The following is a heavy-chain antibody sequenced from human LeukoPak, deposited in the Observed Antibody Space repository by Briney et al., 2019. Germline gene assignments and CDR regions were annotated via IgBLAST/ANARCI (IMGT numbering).Heavy chain of an antibody. V-gene: IGHV3-23*01. CDR3: AKEAYYYDSSGYYYANAFDI. D-gene: IGHD3-22*01. CDR1: GFTISSYA. Sequence: GGSLRLSCAASGFTISSYAMSWVRQAPGKGLEWVSAISGSGGSTYYADSVKGRFTISRDNSKNTLYLQMNSLRAEDTAVYYCAKEAYYYDSSGYYYANAFDIWGQGTMVTVSS. J-gene: IGHJ3*02. CDR2: ISGSGGST.